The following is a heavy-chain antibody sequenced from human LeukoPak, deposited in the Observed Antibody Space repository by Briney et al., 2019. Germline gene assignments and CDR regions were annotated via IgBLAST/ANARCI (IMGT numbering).Heavy chain of an antibody. V-gene: IGHV5-51*01. CDR1: GYSFTSCW. CDR2: IYPGDSDT. J-gene: IGHJ4*02. Sequence: GESLKISCKGSGYSFTSCWIGWVRQMPGKGLEWMGIIYPGDSDTRYSPSFQGQVTISADKSISTAYLQWSSLKASDTAMYYCARLVGPDSSPYYFDYWGQGTLVTVSS. CDR3: ARLVGPDSSPYYFDY. D-gene: IGHD6-13*01.